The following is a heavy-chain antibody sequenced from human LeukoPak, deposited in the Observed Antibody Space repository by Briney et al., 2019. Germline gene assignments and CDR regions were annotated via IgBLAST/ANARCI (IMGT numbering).Heavy chain of an antibody. Sequence: GGSLRLSCAASGFMFSGYGMTWVRQAPGKGLEWVSGLSGSGGSTYYADSVKGRFTISRDNSKNTLYLQMNSLRAEDTAVYYCAKGDTAMVIVFGGIDYWGQGTLVTVSS. CDR1: GFMFSGYG. CDR2: LSGSGGST. V-gene: IGHV3-23*01. CDR3: AKGDTAMVIVFGGIDY. J-gene: IGHJ4*02. D-gene: IGHD5-18*01.